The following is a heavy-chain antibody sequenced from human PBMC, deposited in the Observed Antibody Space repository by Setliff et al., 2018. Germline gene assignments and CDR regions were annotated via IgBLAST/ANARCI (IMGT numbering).Heavy chain of an antibody. CDR1: GGSFSGYY. CDR3: ARAGYGDYAWFDP. CDR2: INHSGST. J-gene: IGHJ5*02. Sequence: PSETLSLTCAVYGGSFSGYYWSWIRQPPGKGLEWIGEINHSGSTNYNPSLKSRVTISVDTSKNQFSLKLSSVTAADTAVYYCARAGYGDYAWFDPWGQGTLVTVSS. V-gene: IGHV4-34*01. D-gene: IGHD4-17*01.